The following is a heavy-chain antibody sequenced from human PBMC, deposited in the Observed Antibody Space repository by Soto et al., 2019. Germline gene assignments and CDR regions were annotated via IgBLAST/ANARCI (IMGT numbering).Heavy chain of an antibody. CDR2: IIPIFGTA. CDR1: GVTFSSYA. V-gene: IGHV1-69*12. CDR3: ARDNKDCSGGSCYVCQFDY. J-gene: IGHJ4*02. D-gene: IGHD2-15*01. Sequence: QVQLVQSGAEVKKPGSSVKVSCKASGVTFSSYAISWVRQAPGQGLEWMGGIIPIFGTANYAQKFQGRVTMTADETKNTAYMELSMLRSEDTAVYYWARDNKDCSGGSCYVCQFDYWGQGSLVTVSS.